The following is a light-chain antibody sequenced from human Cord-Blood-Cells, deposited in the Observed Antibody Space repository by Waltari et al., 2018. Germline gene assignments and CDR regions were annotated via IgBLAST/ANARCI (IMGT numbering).Light chain of an antibody. Sequence: DIVMTQSPDSLAVSLGERATINCKSSQSVLYSSNNQNYLALYQEKPGQPPKLLIYWASTRESGVPDRFSVSRSGTDFTLPISSLQAEDGAVYYCQQYYSTPWTFGQGTKVEIK. CDR1: QSVLYSSNNQNY. CDR3: QQYYSTPWT. V-gene: IGKV4-1*01. J-gene: IGKJ1*01. CDR2: WAS.